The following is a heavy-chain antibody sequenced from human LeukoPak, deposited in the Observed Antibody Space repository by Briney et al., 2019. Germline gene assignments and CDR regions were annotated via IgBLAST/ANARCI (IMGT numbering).Heavy chain of an antibody. CDR2: IYYSGST. CDR3: ARKAVGATD. V-gene: IGHV4-39*01. Sequence: SETLSLTCIVSGGSISSISSNNYHWGWIRQPPGKGLEWIGSIYYSGSTYYNPSLKSRVTISVDTSKNQFSLKLSSVTAADTAVYYCARKAVGATDWGQGTLVTVSS. D-gene: IGHD1-26*01. J-gene: IGHJ4*02. CDR1: GGSISSISSNNYH.